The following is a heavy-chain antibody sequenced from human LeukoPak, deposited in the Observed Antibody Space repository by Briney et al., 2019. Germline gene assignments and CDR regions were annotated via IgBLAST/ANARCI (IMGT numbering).Heavy chain of an antibody. CDR2: ISSNSSTI. D-gene: IGHD3-10*01. V-gene: IGHV3-48*04. CDR1: GITFSRYS. J-gene: IGHJ4*02. Sequence: GGSLRLSCAASGITFSRYSMNWVRQAPGKGLEWVSYISSNSSTIYYADSVKGRFTISRDDAKNSLYLQMNSLRVEDTAVYYCATVRGVIFDYWGQGTLVTVSS. CDR3: ATVRGVIFDY.